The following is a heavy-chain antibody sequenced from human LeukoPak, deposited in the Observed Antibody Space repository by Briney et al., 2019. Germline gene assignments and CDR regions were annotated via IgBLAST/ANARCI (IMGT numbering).Heavy chain of an antibody. CDR2: IWYDGSNK. CDR1: GFTFSSYG. D-gene: IGHD3-10*01. Sequence: GGSLRLSCAASGFTFSSYGMHWVRQAPGKGLEWVAVIWYDGSNKYYADSVKGRFTISRDNSKNTLYLQMNSLRAEDTAVYYCARGESRITMVRGVIRTPFDYWGQGTLVTVSS. CDR3: ARGESRITMVRGVIRTPFDY. V-gene: IGHV3-33*01. J-gene: IGHJ4*02.